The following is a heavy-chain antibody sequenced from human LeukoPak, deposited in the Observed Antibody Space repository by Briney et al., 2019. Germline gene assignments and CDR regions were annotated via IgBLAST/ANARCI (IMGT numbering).Heavy chain of an antibody. V-gene: IGHV3-30*02. J-gene: IGHJ4*02. CDR2: IRYNGNNQ. Sequence: PGGSLRLSCAASGFTFNNYGMHWVRQAPGKGLEWVAFIRYNGNNQYYADSVKGRFTISRDNSKNTLYLQMNSLKGDDTAVYYCTTDHYGDYARGIFLDYWGQGTLVTVSS. CDR3: TTDHYGDYARGIFLDY. D-gene: IGHD4-17*01. CDR1: GFTFNNYG.